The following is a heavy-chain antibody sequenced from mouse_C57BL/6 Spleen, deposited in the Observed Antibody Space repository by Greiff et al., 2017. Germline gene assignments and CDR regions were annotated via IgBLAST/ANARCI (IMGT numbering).Heavy chain of an antibody. V-gene: IGHV1-62-2*01. CDR2: FYPGSGSI. CDR1: GYTFTEYT. J-gene: IGHJ2*01. D-gene: IGHD2-14*01. Sequence: QVQLQQSGAELVKPGASVKLSCKASGYTFTEYTIHWVKQRSGQGLEWIGWFYPGSGSIKYNEKFKDKATLTADKSSSTAYMQLSRLTSEDSAVYCGERNEDGGMTYYFDYWGQGTTLTVSS. CDR3: ERNEDGGMTYYFDY.